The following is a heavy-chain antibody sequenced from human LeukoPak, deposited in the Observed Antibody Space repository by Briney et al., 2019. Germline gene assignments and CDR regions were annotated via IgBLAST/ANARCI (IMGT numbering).Heavy chain of an antibody. CDR3: ARDRYVWGSYRPRLDV. J-gene: IGHJ6*04. CDR2: INHSGST. Sequence: SETLSLTCAVYGGSCSGYYWSWIRQPPGKGLEWIGEINHSGSTNYNPSLKSRVTISVDTSKNQFSLKLSSVTAADTAVYYCARDRYVWGSYRPRLDVWGKGTTVTISS. D-gene: IGHD3-16*02. CDR1: GGSCSGYY. V-gene: IGHV4-34*01.